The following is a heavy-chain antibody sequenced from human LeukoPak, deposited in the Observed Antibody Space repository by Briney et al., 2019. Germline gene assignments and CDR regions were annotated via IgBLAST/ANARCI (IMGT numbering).Heavy chain of an antibody. Sequence: SETLSLTCAVYGGSFSGYYWSWIRQPPGKGLEWIGEINHSGSTNYNPSLKSRVTISVDTSKNQFSLKLSSVTAADTAVYYCARGLGLAAAGNLYYFDYWGQGTLVTVSS. V-gene: IGHV4-34*01. J-gene: IGHJ4*02. CDR3: ARGLGLAAAGNLYYFDY. D-gene: IGHD6-13*01. CDR1: GGSFSGYY. CDR2: INHSGST.